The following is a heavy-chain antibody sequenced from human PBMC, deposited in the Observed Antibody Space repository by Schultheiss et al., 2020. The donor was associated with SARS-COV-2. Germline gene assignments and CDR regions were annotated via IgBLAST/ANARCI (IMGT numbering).Heavy chain of an antibody. CDR3: ARDAARGAGYYGMDV. J-gene: IGHJ6*02. CDR1: GLTFSSYD. Sequence: GGSLRLSCAASGLTFSSYDMNWVRQAPGQGLEWVANIKGDTSEISYVDSVKGRFTISRDNTQNSLFLQMNNLRAEVTALYNCARDAARGAGYYGMDVWGRWTTVSGSS. CDR2: IKGDTSEI. V-gene: IGHV3-7*03. D-gene: IGHD6-25*01.